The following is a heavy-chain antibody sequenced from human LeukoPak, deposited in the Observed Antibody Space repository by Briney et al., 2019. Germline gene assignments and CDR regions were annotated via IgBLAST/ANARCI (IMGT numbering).Heavy chain of an antibody. Sequence: SETLSLTCTVSGASISSYYYHWIRQPPGKGLEWIGSIYHSGGTNYNPSLRSPVTIPIDTSRNQFSLTMTSVTAAATAVYYCAKGRGSGTYHSGLFDIWGQGTPVTVSS. V-gene: IGHV4-59*01. CDR1: GASISSYY. D-gene: IGHD3-10*01. CDR2: IYHSGGT. J-gene: IGHJ4*02. CDR3: AKGRGSGTYHSGLFDI.